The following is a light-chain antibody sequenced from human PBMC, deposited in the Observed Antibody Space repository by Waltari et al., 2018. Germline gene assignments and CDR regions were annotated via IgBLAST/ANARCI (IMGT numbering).Light chain of an antibody. Sequence: QSVLTQPPSVSAAPGQRVTISCSGGHSNIGTNYVSWYRQFPGTAPKLLIYEESERPSGVPGRFSGSKSGTSATLDITGLLAGDEADYYCGTWDSSLSGAVFGGGTHLTVL. J-gene: IGLJ7*01. CDR3: GTWDSSLSGAV. CDR1: HSNIGTNY. V-gene: IGLV1-51*02. CDR2: EES.